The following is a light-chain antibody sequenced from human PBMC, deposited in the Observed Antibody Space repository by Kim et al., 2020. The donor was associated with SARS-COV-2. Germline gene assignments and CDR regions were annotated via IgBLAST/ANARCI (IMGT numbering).Light chain of an antibody. CDR2: RDR. CDR3: QVWDGTTLI. V-gene: IGLV3-9*01. Sequence: SGALGQTARIACGGNDIGSKNVHWYQQKPGQAPVLVIYRDRNRPSGIPEQISGSNSGNTATLTISRDQAGDEADYYCQVWDGTTLIFGGGTQLTVL. J-gene: IGLJ2*01. CDR1: DIGSKN.